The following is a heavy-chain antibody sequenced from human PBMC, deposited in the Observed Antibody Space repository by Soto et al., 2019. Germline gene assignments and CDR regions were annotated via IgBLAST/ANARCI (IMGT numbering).Heavy chain of an antibody. V-gene: IGHV3-33*01. CDR3: ARGTATDGLDS. CDR2: IWYDGRNE. CDR1: RFTFSSYG. Sequence: GWSLRLSWVVSRFTFSSYGMHWVRQAPGKGLEWVAFIWYDGRNENYTDSVKGRFSISRDNSKNTLFLQMNSLRVDDTAVYYCARGTATDGLDSWGQGTLVTVSS. J-gene: IGHJ5*01. D-gene: IGHD2-21*02.